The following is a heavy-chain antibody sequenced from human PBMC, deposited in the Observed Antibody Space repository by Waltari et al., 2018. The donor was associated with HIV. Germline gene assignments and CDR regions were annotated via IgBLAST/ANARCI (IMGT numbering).Heavy chain of an antibody. Sequence: EVQLLESGGGLVQPGGSLRLSGAASGFTFSSHGISWVRQALGKGLEWVSGISGGGESTYYAASVKGRFTISRDNSKNTLYLQMNSLRAEDTAVYYCAKDSQQLVNYFDYWGQGTLVTVAS. J-gene: IGHJ4*02. CDR1: GFTFSSHG. V-gene: IGHV3-23*01. CDR2: ISGGGEST. CDR3: AKDSQQLVNYFDY. D-gene: IGHD6-13*01.